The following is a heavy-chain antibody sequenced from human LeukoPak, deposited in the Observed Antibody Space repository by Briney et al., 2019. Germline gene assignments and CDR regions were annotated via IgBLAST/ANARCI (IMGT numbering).Heavy chain of an antibody. D-gene: IGHD3-10*01. CDR2: VSAYDGST. CDR1: GYSFTSYG. V-gene: IGHV1-18*01. CDR3: ARGGSDGMDV. J-gene: IGHJ6*01. Sequence: ASVKVSCKASGYSFTSYGFTWVRRAPGQGLEWMGWVSAYDGSTNYAQKIRGRVTMTTDASKNTVYMELRSLRFDDTAVYYCARGGSDGMDVWGQGTTVTVSS.